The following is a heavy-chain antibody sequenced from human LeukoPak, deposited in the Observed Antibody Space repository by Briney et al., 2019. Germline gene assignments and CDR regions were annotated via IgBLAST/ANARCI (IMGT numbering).Heavy chain of an antibody. D-gene: IGHD2-15*01. J-gene: IGHJ4*02. V-gene: IGHV3-7*01. CDR1: GFTFSSYW. CDR2: IKQDGSEK. CDR3: ARARGYCSGGSCYSGLDY. Sequence: AGGSLRLSCAASGFTFSSYWMSWVRQAPGKGLEWVANIKQDGSEKYYVDSVKGRFTISRDNAKNSLYLQMNSLRAEDTAVYYCARARGYCSGGSCYSGLDYWGQGTLVTVSS.